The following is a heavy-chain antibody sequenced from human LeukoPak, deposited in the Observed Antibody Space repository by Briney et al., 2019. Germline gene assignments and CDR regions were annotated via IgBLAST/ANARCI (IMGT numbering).Heavy chain of an antibody. D-gene: IGHD3-3*01. CDR3: ARDRDDFWSRYYNYGMGV. CDR2: ISSSSSYT. J-gene: IGHJ6*02. V-gene: IGHV3-11*06. Sequence: PGGSLRLSCAASGFTFSDYYMSWIRQAPGKGLEWVSYISSSSSYTNYADSVKGRFTISRDNAKNSLYLQMNSLRAEDTAVYYCARDRDDFWSRYYNYGMGVWGQGTTVTVSS. CDR1: GFTFSDYY.